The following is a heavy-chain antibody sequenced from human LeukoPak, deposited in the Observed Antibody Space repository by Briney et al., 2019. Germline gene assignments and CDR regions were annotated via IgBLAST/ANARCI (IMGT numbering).Heavy chain of an antibody. CDR2: ISGSGGST. D-gene: IGHD3-22*01. CDR1: GFTFSSYA. J-gene: IGHJ4*02. V-gene: IGHV3-23*01. Sequence: GGSLRLSCADSGFTFSSYAMSWVRQASGKGLEWVSGISGSGGSTYHADSVKGRFTISRDNSKNTLYLQMNSLRAEDTAVYYCAKDLHYYDSGGYYYEGYWGQGTLVSVSS. CDR3: AKDLHYYDSGGYYYEGY.